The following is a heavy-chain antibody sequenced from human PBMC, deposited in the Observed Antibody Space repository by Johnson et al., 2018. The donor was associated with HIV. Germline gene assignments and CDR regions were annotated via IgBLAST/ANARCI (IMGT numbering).Heavy chain of an antibody. CDR2: IKQDGSEK. Sequence: VQLVESGGGLVQPGESLRLSCGASGFTFSSYWMSWVRQATGKGLEWVANIKQDGSEKYYVDSVKGRFTISRDNAKNSLYLQMNSLRAEDTAVYYCARAGLDAFDIWGQGTMVTVSS. V-gene: IGHV3-7*01. CDR3: ARAGLDAFDI. CDR1: GFTFSSYW. J-gene: IGHJ3*02.